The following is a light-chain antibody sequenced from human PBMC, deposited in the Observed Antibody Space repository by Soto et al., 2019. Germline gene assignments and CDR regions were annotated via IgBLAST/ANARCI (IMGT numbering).Light chain of an antibody. CDR2: DVS. Sequence: EIAMTQSPATLSVSPGKRATLSCRASQSVNSNLAWYQQKPGLAPRLVIYDVSTRATGIPARFSGTGSGTEFTLTITSLQSEDLAVYYCQQYDKWPLTFGGGTKVEIK. CDR1: QSVNSN. V-gene: IGKV3D-15*01. J-gene: IGKJ4*01. CDR3: QQYDKWPLT.